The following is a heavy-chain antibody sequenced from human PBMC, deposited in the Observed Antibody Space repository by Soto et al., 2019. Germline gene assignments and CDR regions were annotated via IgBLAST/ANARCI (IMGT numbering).Heavy chain of an antibody. J-gene: IGHJ6*02. CDR3: ARTSFGGLTWRMPPHMPLYAYGMDV. CDR1: GFTFSSYG. V-gene: IGHV3-30-3*01. Sequence: GGSLRLSCAASGFTFSSYGMYWVHQARGKGLEWVAIMSYDGSTKYFADSVKGRFTISRDNSQNTLFLQMKSLRAEDTAVYYCARTSFGGLTWRMPPHMPLYAYGMDVWGQGTTVTVSS. D-gene: IGHD3-16*01. CDR2: MSYDGSTK.